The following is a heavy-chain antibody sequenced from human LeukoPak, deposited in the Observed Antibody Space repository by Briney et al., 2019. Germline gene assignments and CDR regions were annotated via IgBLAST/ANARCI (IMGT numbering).Heavy chain of an antibody. CDR3: ARIGGIDY. CDR2: ISYSATYI. D-gene: IGHD3-10*01. V-gene: IGHV3-21*01. J-gene: IGHJ4*02. CDR1: GFTFSSYS. Sequence: GGSLRPSCAASGFTFSSYSMNWVRQAPGMGLEWVSSISYSATYIYYADSVKGRFTISRDNAKNSLYLQMNSLRAEDTAVYYCARIGGIDYWGQETLVTVSS.